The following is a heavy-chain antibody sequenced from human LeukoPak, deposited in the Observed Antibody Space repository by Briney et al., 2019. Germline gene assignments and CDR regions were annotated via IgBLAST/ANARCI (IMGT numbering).Heavy chain of an antibody. J-gene: IGHJ4*02. CDR1: GGSISSYY. V-gene: IGHV4-4*07. CDR2: TYTSGST. D-gene: IGHD6-19*01. CDR3: ARREAVAGSFDY. Sequence: SETLSLTCTVSGGSISSYYWSWIRQPAGKGLEWIGRTYTSGSTNYNPSLKSRVTMSVDTSKNQFSLKLSSVTAADTAVYYCARREAVAGSFDYWGQGTLVTVSS.